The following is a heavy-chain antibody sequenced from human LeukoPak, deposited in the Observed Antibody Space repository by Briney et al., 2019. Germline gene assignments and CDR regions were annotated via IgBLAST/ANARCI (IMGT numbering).Heavy chain of an antibody. J-gene: IGHJ4*02. D-gene: IGHD1-20*01. CDR1: GASIYSYY. Sequence: PSETLSLTCTVSGASIYSYYWNWIRQSPGKGLEWIAYISDNGYTNYNPSLSSRVTILVDTSRNQFSLKVRSVTAADTAVYFCARGNLNDAYFDYWGQGALVTVSS. V-gene: IGHV4-59*12. CDR3: ARGNLNDAYFDY. CDR2: ISDNGYT.